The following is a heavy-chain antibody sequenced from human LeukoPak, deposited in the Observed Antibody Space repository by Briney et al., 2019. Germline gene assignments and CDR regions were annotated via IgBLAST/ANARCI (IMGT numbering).Heavy chain of an antibody. D-gene: IGHD2-15*01. V-gene: IGHV5-51*01. CDR1: GYSFTSYW. CDR3: ARRGCNGGSCYGY. CDR2: IYPGDSDT. Sequence: GESLKISCKGSGYSFTSYWIGWVRQMPGKGLERMGIIYPGDSDTRYSPSFQGQVTISADKSISTAYLQWSSLEASDTAMYYCARRGCNGGSCYGYWGQGTLVTVSS. J-gene: IGHJ4*02.